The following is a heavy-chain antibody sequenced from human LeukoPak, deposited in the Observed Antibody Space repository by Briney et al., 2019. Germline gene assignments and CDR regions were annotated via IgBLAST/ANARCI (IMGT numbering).Heavy chain of an antibody. D-gene: IGHD3-10*01. CDR1: GFTFSNYG. J-gene: IGHJ4*02. CDR3: AGSYYNVFDY. V-gene: IGHV3-33*01. CDR2: IWYDGSNK. Sequence: GGSLRLSCAASGFTFSNYGMHWVRQAPGKGLEWVALIWYDGSNKYYADSVKGRFTISRDNSKNTLYLQMNSLRAEDSAVYYCAGSYYNVFDYWGQGTLVTVSS.